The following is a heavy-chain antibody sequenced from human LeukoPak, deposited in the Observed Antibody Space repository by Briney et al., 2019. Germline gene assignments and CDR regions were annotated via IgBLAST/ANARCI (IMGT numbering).Heavy chain of an antibody. D-gene: IGHD6-13*01. Sequence: GGSLRLSCTASGFTFSTFHMHWVRQAPGKGLEWVSYINYHSQPTYYADSVKGRFTISRDNAERSVYLQLSSLRTDDTALYYCARGPTTIGGAGKGYFDYWGQEILVLVSP. CDR2: INYHSQPT. CDR1: GFTFSTFH. CDR3: ARGPTTIGGAGKGYFDY. J-gene: IGHJ4*02. V-gene: IGHV3-48*04.